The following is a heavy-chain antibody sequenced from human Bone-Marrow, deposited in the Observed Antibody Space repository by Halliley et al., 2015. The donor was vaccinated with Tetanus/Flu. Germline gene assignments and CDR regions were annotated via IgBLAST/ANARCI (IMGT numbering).Heavy chain of an antibody. CDR3: ARGWREEKPWSFSGYGGTTTDN. Sequence: GTTNYNPSLKSRVSISVDTLNNQFSLRLSSVTAADTAVYYCARGWREEKPWSFSGYGGTTTDNWGQGALVTVSS. D-gene: IGHD5-12*01. CDR2: GTT. J-gene: IGHJ4*02. V-gene: IGHV4-31*02.